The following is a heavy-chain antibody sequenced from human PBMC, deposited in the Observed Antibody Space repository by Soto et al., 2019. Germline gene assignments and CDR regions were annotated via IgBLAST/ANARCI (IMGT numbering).Heavy chain of an antibody. CDR1: GFTFSNYA. CDR2: ISGSGGST. V-gene: IGHV3-23*01. J-gene: IGHJ4*02. Sequence: PGGSLRLSCAASGFTFSNYAMNWVRQIPGKGLEWVSTISGSGGSTYYADSVKGRFTISRDSSKNTLYLLMHSLRAEDTAVYYCAKDRMITFGGVIDQATFDYWGQGALVTVSS. D-gene: IGHD3-16*02. CDR3: AKDRMITFGGVIDQATFDY.